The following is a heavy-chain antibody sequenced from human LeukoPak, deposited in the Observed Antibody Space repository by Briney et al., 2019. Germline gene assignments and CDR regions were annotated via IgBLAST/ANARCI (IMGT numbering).Heavy chain of an antibody. V-gene: IGHV3-11*01. Sequence: PRGSLRLSCAASGFTFNDYYMSWIRRAPGKGLEWLSYINIGGTNTHYADSVKGRFTISRDNAKKSLYLEMNNLRAEDTAVYYCATDGAGFDTWGQGVLVTVSS. CDR3: ATDGAGFDT. CDR1: GFTFNDYY. CDR2: INIGGTNT. J-gene: IGHJ5*02.